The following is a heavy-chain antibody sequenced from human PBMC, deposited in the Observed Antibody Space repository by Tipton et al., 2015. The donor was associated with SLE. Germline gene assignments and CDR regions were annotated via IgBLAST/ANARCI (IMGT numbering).Heavy chain of an antibody. D-gene: IGHD6-13*01. CDR3: ARGGYSIIEGWFDP. J-gene: IGHJ5*02. Sequence: TLSLTCTVSGGSIRSSSYYWGWIRQPPGKGLEWIGNIYYTGSTYQNPSLKSRVTISVDASKNQFSLKLSSVTAADTAVYYCARGGYSIIEGWFDPWGQGTLVTVSS. CDR2: IYYTGST. V-gene: IGHV4-39*01. CDR1: GGSIRSSSYY.